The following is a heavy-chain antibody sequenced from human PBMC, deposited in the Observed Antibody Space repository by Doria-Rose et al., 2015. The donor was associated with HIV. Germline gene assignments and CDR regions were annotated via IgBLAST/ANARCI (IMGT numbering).Heavy chain of an antibody. Sequence: PGQGLEWMGRIIPVLGIRNYAQKFQGRVTITADESTSTAYIELSNLRSEDTAVYYCATTWSGYYLDYWGQGTRVTGSS. J-gene: IGHJ4*02. CDR3: ATTWSGYYLDY. CDR2: IIPVLGIR. V-gene: IGHV1-69*02. D-gene: IGHD3-3*01.